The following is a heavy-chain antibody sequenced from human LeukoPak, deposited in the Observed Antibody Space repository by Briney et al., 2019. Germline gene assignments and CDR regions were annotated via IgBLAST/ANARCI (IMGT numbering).Heavy chain of an antibody. D-gene: IGHD3-3*01. V-gene: IGHV4-30-4*08. CDR2: IYYSGST. CDR1: GGSFSGYY. Sequence: SETLSLTCAVYGGSFSGYYWSWIRQPPGKGLEWIGYIYYSGSTYYNPSLKSRVTISVDTSKNQFSLKLSSVTAADTAVYYCARVKYYDFWSGYGMDVWGQGTTVTVSS. CDR3: ARVKYYDFWSGYGMDV. J-gene: IGHJ6*02.